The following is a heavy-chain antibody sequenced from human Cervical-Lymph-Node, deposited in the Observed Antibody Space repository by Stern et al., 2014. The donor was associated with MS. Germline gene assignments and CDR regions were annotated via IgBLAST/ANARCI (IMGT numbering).Heavy chain of an antibody. CDR3: ARDLGHYDFWNLYYFYGMDV. J-gene: IGHJ6*02. CDR1: GYTFSNYG. Sequence: VQLVESGAEVKKPGASVKVSCKASGYTFSNYGISWVRQAPGQGLEWTGWISAYNGNTNHAQKLQGRVTMTTDTSTSTAHMELRSLRSDDTAVYYCARDLGHYDFWNLYYFYGMDVWGQGTTVTVSS. CDR2: ISAYNGNT. D-gene: IGHD3-3*01. V-gene: IGHV1-18*01.